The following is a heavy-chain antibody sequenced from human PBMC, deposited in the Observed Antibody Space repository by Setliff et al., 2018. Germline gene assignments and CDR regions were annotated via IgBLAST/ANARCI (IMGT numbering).Heavy chain of an antibody. J-gene: IGHJ6*02. CDR3: ARDFGSGSYFNYYYYGMDV. Sequence: SVKVSCKAPGGTFSSYAISWVRQAPGQGLEWMGGIIPILGIANYAQKFQGRVTMTTDTSTSTAYMELRSLRSDDTAVYYCARDFGSGSYFNYYYYGMDVWGQGTTVTVSS. CDR1: GGTFSSYA. V-gene: IGHV1-69*10. D-gene: IGHD3-10*01. CDR2: IIPILGIA.